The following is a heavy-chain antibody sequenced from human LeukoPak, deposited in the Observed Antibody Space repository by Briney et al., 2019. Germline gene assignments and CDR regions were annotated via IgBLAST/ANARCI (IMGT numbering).Heavy chain of an antibody. CDR3: ARDSYGGNAFDY. J-gene: IGHJ4*02. CDR1: GFTFSSYS. D-gene: IGHD4-23*01. CDR2: ISSSSSYI. Sequence: GGTLRLSCAASGFTFSSYSMNWVREAPGKGLEWVSSISSSSSYIYYADSVKGRFTISRDNAKNSLYLQMNSLRAEDTAVYYCARDSYGGNAFDYWGQGTLVTVSS. V-gene: IGHV3-21*01.